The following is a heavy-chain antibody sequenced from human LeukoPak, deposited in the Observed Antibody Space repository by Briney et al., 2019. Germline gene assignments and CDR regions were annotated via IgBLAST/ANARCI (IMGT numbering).Heavy chain of an antibody. CDR1: GGSISSYY. CDR3: ARIDDSSGYQTFDY. Sequence: SETLSLTCTVSGGSISSYYWSWIRQPAGKGLEWIGRIYTSGSTNYNPSLKSRVTISVDTSKNQFSLKLSSVTAADTAVYYCARIDDSSGYQTFDYWGQGTLVTVSS. CDR2: IYTSGST. J-gene: IGHJ4*02. D-gene: IGHD3-22*01. V-gene: IGHV4-4*07.